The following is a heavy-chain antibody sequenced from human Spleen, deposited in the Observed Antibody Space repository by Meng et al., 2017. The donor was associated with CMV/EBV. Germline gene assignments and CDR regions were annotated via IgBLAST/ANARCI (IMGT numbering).Heavy chain of an antibody. J-gene: IGHJ6*02. V-gene: IGHV3-30*03. CDR2: VSNDGIE. CDR3: ARDNPSSGWSYYYYGMDV. D-gene: IGHD6-19*01. Sequence: GESLKISCSASGFTCRDLDMTGVRQAPGKGLEWVALVSNDGIEYYADSVKGRFTISRDNSKNTLYLQMNSLRAEDTAVYYCARDNPSSGWSYYYYGMDVWGQGTTVTVSS. CDR1: GFTCRDLD.